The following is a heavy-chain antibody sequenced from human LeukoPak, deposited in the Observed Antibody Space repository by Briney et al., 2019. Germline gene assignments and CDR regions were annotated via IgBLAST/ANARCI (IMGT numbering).Heavy chain of an antibody. J-gene: IGHJ4*02. CDR1: GGSIRSYY. V-gene: IGHV4-59*08. CDR3: ARHMYSVGNCYYFDY. Sequence: SETLSLTCSVSGGSIRSYYWSWIRQPPGKGLEWIGSIYYSGSTNYNPSLKSRVTISVDTSKNQFSLKLSSVTAADTAVYYCARHMYSVGNCYYFDYWGQGTLVTVSS. CDR2: IYYSGST. D-gene: IGHD2-15*01.